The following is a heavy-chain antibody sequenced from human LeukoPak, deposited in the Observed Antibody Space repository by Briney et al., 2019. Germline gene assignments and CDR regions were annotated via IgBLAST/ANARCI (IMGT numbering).Heavy chain of an antibody. CDR1: GFTFSSYW. Sequence: GGSLRLSCAASGFTFSSYWMSWVRQAPGKGLEWVANIKQDGSEKYYVDSVKGRFTISRDNAKNSLYLRMNSLRAEDTAVYYCARVYYDFWSGSFDYWGQGTLVTVSS. CDR3: ARVYYDFWSGSFDY. CDR2: IKQDGSEK. J-gene: IGHJ4*02. D-gene: IGHD3-3*01. V-gene: IGHV3-7*01.